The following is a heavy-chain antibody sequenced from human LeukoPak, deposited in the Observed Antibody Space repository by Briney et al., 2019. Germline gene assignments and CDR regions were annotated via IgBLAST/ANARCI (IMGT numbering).Heavy chain of an antibody. J-gene: IGHJ6*03. V-gene: IGHV1-3*03. Sequence: ASVKVSCKASGYTFTSYAMHWVRQAPGQRLEWMGWINAGNGNTKYSQEFQGRVTITRDTSASTAYIELSSLRSEDTAVYYCARSSMAHYYYYYMDVWGKGTTVTISS. CDR3: ARSSMAHYYYYYMDV. D-gene: IGHD2/OR15-2a*01. CDR1: GYTFTSYA. CDR2: INAGNGNT.